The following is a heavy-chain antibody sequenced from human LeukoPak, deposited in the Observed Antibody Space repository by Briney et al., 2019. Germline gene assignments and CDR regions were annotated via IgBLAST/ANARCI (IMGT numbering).Heavy chain of an antibody. J-gene: IGHJ4*02. CDR3: ARDRGSFWSGYYNFDY. CDR2: ISSSSSYI. V-gene: IGHV3-21*01. D-gene: IGHD3-3*01. Sequence: PGGSLRLSCAASGFTFSSYSMNWVRQAPGKGLEWVSSISSSSSYIYYADSVKGRFTISRDNAKNSLYLQMNSLRAEDTAVYYCARDRGSFWSGYYNFDYWGQGTLVTVSS. CDR1: GFTFSSYS.